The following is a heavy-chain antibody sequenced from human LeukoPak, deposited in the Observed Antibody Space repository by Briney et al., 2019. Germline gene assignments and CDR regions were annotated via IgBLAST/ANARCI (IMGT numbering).Heavy chain of an antibody. Sequence: ASVKVSRKVSGYTLTELSMHRVRQAPGQGLGGMGGFDPEDGETIYAQKFQGRVTMTEDTSTDTAYMELSSLRSEDTAVYYCATPVSYYYDSSGGYQYFQHWGQGTLVTVSS. CDR3: ATPVSYYYDSSGGYQYFQH. CDR1: GYTLTELS. D-gene: IGHD3-22*01. CDR2: FDPEDGET. V-gene: IGHV1-24*01. J-gene: IGHJ1*01.